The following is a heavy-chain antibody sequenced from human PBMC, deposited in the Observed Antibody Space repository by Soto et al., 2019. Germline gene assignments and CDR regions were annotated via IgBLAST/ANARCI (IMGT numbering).Heavy chain of an antibody. CDR3: ARGRDCSGGSCYSREDYYYYMDV. Sequence: QVQLVESGGGVVQPGRSLRLSCAASGFTFSSYGMHWVRQAPGKGLEWVAVIWYDGSNKYYADSVKGRFTISRDNSENTLYLQMNSLRAEDTAVYYCARGRDCSGGSCYSREDYYYYMDVWGKGTTVTVSS. D-gene: IGHD2-15*01. J-gene: IGHJ6*03. V-gene: IGHV3-33*01. CDR1: GFTFSSYG. CDR2: IWYDGSNK.